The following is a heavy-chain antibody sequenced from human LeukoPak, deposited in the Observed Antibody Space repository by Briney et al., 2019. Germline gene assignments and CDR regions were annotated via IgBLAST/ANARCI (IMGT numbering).Heavy chain of an antibody. CDR2: FYYTGST. V-gene: IGHV4-39*01. CDR3: ARRSGTYHAFDI. D-gene: IGHD1-26*01. J-gene: IGHJ3*02. Sequence: SETLSLTCTVSGGSISSNGYYWGWIRQPPGKGLEWIGSFYYTGSTFYSPSLKSRVTISVDTSKNQFSLKLSSVTAADTAVYYCARRSGTYHAFDIWGQGTMVTVSS. CDR1: GGSISSNGYY.